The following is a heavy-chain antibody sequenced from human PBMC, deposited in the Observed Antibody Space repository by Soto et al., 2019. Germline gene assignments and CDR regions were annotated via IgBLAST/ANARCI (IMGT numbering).Heavy chain of an antibody. J-gene: IGHJ4*02. CDR1: GFTFSSYG. V-gene: IGHV3-33*01. CDR2: IWYDGSNK. Sequence: GGSLRLSCAASGFTFSSYGMHWVRQAPGKGLEWVAVIWYDGSNKYYADSVKGRFTISRDNSKNTLYLQMNSLRAEDTAVYYCARGQAGYYYDSSGYYADYWGQGTLVTVSS. CDR3: ARGQAGYYYDSSGYYADY. D-gene: IGHD3-22*01.